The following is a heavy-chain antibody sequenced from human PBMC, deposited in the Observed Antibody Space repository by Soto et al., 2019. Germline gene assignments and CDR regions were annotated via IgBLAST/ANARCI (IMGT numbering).Heavy chain of an antibody. V-gene: IGHV3-11*06. CDR3: ARVEDPDP. CDR1: GFTFSDYY. CDR2: ISSGGRFT. Sequence: PGGSLRLSCVASGFTFSDYYMSWIRQAPGKGLEWISYISSGGRFTKYADSVKGRFTISRDDAKNSLFLQMNSLRVDDTAVYYCARVEDPDPWGQGTLVTVSS. J-gene: IGHJ5*02.